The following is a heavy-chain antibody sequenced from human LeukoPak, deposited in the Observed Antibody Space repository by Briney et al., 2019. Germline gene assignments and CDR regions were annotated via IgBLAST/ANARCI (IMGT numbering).Heavy chain of an antibody. D-gene: IGHD5-12*01. J-gene: IGHJ4*02. V-gene: IGHV3-66*01. CDR3: ARGHSGGSGGYDNTPFDY. CDR2: IYSGGST. Sequence: GGSLRLSCAASGFTVSNSYMSWVRQSPRKGLEWVSVIYSGGSTHYADSVKGRFTISRDNSKNTLYLQMNSLRAEDTAVYYCARGHSGGSGGYDNTPFDYWGQGTLVTVSS. CDR1: GFTVSNSY.